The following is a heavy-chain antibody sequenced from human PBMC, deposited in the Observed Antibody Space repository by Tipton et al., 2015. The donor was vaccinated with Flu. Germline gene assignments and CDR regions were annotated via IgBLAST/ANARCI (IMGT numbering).Heavy chain of an antibody. Sequence: TLSLTCTVSGGSISSYYWSWVRQPPGKGLEWIGYIYHSGITNYNPSLKSRVTMSIHTSKNQFSLKLSSVTAADAAVYYCARRGSGGRSLDYWGQGTLVTVSS. V-gene: IGHV4-59*01. J-gene: IGHJ4*02. D-gene: IGHD3-10*01. CDR3: ARRGSGGRSLDY. CDR1: GGSISSYY. CDR2: IYHSGIT.